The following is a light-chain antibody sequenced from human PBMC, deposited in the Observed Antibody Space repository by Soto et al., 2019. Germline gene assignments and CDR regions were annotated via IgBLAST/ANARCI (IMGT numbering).Light chain of an antibody. CDR3: HKYNSAPQT. Sequence: DIQMTQSPSSLSASVGDRVTITCLASKGINNYLAWYQKKPGKVPKLLIHAASTLQTGVPSRGSGSGSGTDFTLTISSLQPADVATYYCHKYNSAPQTFGQGAKVEIK. CDR2: AAS. CDR1: KGINNY. V-gene: IGKV1-27*01. J-gene: IGKJ1*01.